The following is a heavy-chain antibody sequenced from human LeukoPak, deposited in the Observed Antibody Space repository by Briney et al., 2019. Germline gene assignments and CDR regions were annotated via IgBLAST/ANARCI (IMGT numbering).Heavy chain of an antibody. CDR1: GYTLTELS. J-gene: IGHJ4*02. D-gene: IGHD6-19*01. V-gene: IGHV1-24*01. Sequence: GASVKVSCKVSGYTLTELSMHWVRQAPGKGLEWMGGFDPEDGETIYAQKFQGRVTMTEDTSTDTAYMELGSLRSEDTAVYYCAKAVSGRTLTFDYWGQGALVTVSS. CDR2: FDPEDGET. CDR3: AKAVSGRTLTFDY.